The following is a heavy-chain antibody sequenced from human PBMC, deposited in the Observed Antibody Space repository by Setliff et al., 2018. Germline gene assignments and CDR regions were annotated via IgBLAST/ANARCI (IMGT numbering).Heavy chain of an antibody. Sequence: SVKVSCKASGGTFRDFAISWVRQAPGQGLEWMGGIMPIFGTPDYAQKFQGRVTISADETTTTAYLELSSLTSEDTAVYYCGSRQFPGGGNYYYYYYMDVWGKGTTVTVSS. CDR3: GSRQFPGGGNYYYYYYMDV. D-gene: IGHD1-1*01. J-gene: IGHJ6*03. V-gene: IGHV1-69*13. CDR2: IMPIFGTP. CDR1: GGTFRDFA.